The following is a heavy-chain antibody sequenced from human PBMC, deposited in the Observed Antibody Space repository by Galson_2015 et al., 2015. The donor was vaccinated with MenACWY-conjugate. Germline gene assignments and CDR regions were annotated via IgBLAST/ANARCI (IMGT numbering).Heavy chain of an antibody. V-gene: IGHV3-74*01. CDR1: GFTFSSYW. J-gene: IGHJ6*03. D-gene: IGHD3-10*01. Sequence: SLRLSCAASGFTFSSYWMHWVRQAPGKGLVWVSRINSDGSSTSYADSVKGRFTISRDNAKNTLYLQMNSLRAEDTAVYYCARGSYYGSGSYFSLYYYYMDVWGKGTTVTVS. CDR3: ARGSYYGSGSYFSLYYYYMDV. CDR2: INSDGSST.